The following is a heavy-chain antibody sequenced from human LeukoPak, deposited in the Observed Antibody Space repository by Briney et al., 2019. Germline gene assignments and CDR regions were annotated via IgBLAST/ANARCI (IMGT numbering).Heavy chain of an antibody. Sequence: PGGSLRLSCAASGFTFSSYGMHWVRQAPGKGLEWVAVISYDGSNKYYADSVKGRFTISRDNSKNTLYLQMNSLRAEGTAVYYCAKELGIDYGDYDGIDYWGQGTLVTVSS. J-gene: IGHJ4*02. CDR3: AKELGIDYGDYDGIDY. CDR1: GFTFSSYG. D-gene: IGHD4-17*01. V-gene: IGHV3-30*18. CDR2: ISYDGSNK.